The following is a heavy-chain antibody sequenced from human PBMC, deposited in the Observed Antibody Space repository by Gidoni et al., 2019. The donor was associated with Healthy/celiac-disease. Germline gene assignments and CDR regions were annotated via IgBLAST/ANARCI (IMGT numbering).Heavy chain of an antibody. J-gene: IGHJ4*02. V-gene: IGHV1-69*01. CDR1: GGTFSSYA. CDR2: IIPIFGTA. Sequence: QVQLVQSGAEVKKPGSSVKVSCKAAGGTFSSYAISWVRQAPGQGLEWMGGIIPIFGTANYAQKFQGRVTITADDSTSTAYMELSSLRSEATAVYYCARGRGGVVVIEGSLDYWGQGTLVTVSS. CDR3: ARGRGGVVVIEGSLDY. D-gene: IGHD3-22*01.